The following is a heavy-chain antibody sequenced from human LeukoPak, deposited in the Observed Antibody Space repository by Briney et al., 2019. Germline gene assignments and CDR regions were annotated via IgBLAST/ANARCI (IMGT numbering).Heavy chain of an antibody. CDR2: IYYSGST. V-gene: IGHV4-30-4*08. Sequence: SETLSLTCTVSGGSISSGDYYWSWIRQPPGKGLEWIGYIYYSGSTYYNPSLKSRVTISVDTSKNQFSLKLNSVTAADTAVYYCQGYSSGWSVFGYAFDIWGQGTMVTVSS. J-gene: IGHJ3*02. CDR1: GGSISSGDYY. D-gene: IGHD6-19*01. CDR3: QGYSSGWSVFGYAFDI.